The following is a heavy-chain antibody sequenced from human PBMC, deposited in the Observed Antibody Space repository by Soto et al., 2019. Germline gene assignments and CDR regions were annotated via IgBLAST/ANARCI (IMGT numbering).Heavy chain of an antibody. D-gene: IGHD3-10*01. CDR2: LNTDGSST. CDR1: GFTFSSFW. J-gene: IGHJ4*02. V-gene: IGHV3-74*01. CDR3: AKRGVDTFGVSH. Sequence: EVQLVESGGGLVQPGGSLRLSCAVSGFTFSSFWMHWVRHAPGEGLVWVSRLNTDGSSTSYADSVKGRFTISRDNAKNTLYLPMNSLRVEDTAMYYCAKRGVDTFGVSHWGQGTLVTVSS.